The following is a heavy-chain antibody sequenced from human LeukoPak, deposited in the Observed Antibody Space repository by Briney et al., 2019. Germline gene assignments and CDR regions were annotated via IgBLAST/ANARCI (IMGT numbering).Heavy chain of an antibody. J-gene: IGHJ4*02. CDR2: IRSGGISK. CDR1: GFTFSAYA. V-gene: IGHV3-23*01. CDR3: AKTYYDSGCLIDY. Sequence: PGGSLRLSCAASGFTFSAYAMTWVRQGPGKGLEWVANIRSGGISKNYADSVRGRFTISRDDSTSTLYLEMNSLRAEDTAVYYCAKTYYDSGCLIDYWGQGTLVTVSA. D-gene: IGHD3-22*01.